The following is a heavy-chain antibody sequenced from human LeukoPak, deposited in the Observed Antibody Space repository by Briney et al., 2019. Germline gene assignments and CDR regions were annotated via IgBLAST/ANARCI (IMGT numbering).Heavy chain of an antibody. CDR3: ARIHNWNFPYYFDY. J-gene: IGHJ4*02. D-gene: IGHD1-7*01. V-gene: IGHV4-39*01. CDR1: GGSISSSSYY. Sequence: SETLSLTCTVSGGSISSSSYYWGWIRQPPGKGLEWIGSIYYSGSTYYNPSLKSRVTISVDTSKNQFSLKLSSVTAADTAAYYCARIHNWNFPYYFDYWGQGTLVTVSS. CDR2: IYYSGST.